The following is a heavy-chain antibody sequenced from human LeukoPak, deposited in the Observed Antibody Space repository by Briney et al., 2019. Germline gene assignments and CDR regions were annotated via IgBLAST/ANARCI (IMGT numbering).Heavy chain of an antibody. J-gene: IGHJ4*02. CDR3: TTDHSGYDDDPLDY. CDR2: IIPIFGTA. CDR1: GGTFSSYA. V-gene: IGHV1-69*13. Sequence: ASVKVSCKASGGTFSSYAISWVRQAPGQGLEWMGGIIPIFGTANYAQKFQGRVTITADESTSTAYMELSSLRSEDTAVYYCTTDHSGYDDDPLDYWGQGTLVTVSS. D-gene: IGHD5-12*01.